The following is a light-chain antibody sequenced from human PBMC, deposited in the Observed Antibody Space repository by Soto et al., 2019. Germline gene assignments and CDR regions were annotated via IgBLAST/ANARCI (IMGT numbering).Light chain of an antibody. V-gene: IGLV2-14*01. Sequence: QSALTQPASVSGSPGQSITISCTGTSSDFGGYNYVSWYQQHPGKAPKLMIYEVSNRPSGVSNRFSGAKSGNTASLTISGLQAEDGADYYCTSYTSSGTRLFGGGTKLTVL. CDR1: SSDFGGYNY. CDR3: TSYTSSGTRL. J-gene: IGLJ2*01. CDR2: EVS.